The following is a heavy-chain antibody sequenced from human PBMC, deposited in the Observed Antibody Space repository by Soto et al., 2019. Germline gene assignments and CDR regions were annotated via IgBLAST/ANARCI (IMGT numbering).Heavy chain of an antibody. D-gene: IGHD6-13*01. CDR2: IYTSGST. J-gene: IGHJ6*02. CDR3: ARGEGSWYAPLGYGMDV. Sequence: PSETLSRTCTVSGGSISSYYWSWIRQPAGKGLEWIGSIYTSGSTNYNPSLKSRVTMSVDTSKNQFSLKLSSVTAADTAVYYCARGEGSWYAPLGYGMDVWGQGTTVTVSS. V-gene: IGHV4-4*07. CDR1: GGSISSYY.